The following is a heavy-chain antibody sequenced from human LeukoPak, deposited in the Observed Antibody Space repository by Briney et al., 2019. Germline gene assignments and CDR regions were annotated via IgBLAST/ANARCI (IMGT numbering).Heavy chain of an antibody. J-gene: IGHJ4*02. V-gene: IGHV3-53*01. CDR2: IYTGGNT. CDR3: ARGDDSGYYDYFDY. CDR1: GFTVDSNY. Sequence: GGSLTLSCAASGFTVDSNYLSWVRQAPGQGLEWVSTIYTGGNTYNAASANGRFTISRDFSKNTLFLHMNSLRAEDMAMYYCARGDDSGYYDYFDYWGQGALVTVSS. D-gene: IGHD3-22*01.